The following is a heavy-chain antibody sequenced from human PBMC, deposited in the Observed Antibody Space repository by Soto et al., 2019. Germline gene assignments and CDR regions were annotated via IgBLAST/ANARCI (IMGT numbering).Heavy chain of an antibody. Sequence: PGGSLRLSCAASGFTFSSYSMNWVRQAPGQGLEWVSSISSSSSYIYYADSVKGRFTISRDNAKNSLYLQMNSLRAEDTAVYYCAREISASRSKYYFDYWGRGTLVTVSS. CDR1: GFTFSSYS. D-gene: IGHD3-3*02. CDR2: ISSSSSYI. CDR3: AREISASRSKYYFDY. J-gene: IGHJ4*02. V-gene: IGHV3-21*01.